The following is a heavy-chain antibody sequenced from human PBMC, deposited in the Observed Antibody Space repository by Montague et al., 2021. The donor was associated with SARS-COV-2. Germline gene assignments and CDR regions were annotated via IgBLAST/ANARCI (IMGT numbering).Heavy chain of an antibody. J-gene: IGHJ6*03. Sequence: SETLSLTCAVHGASFSPSSCNWIRQPPGTGLDWIGEIHHGGSTNYNPSLKTRVTISAHTSTHQFSLKLTSVAAADTAVYYCARLGDGVVPSPILGVGPYYSYYYMDVWGKGTTVCVAS. V-gene: IGHV4-34*01. CDR2: IHHGGST. D-gene: IGHD2-2*02. CDR3: ARLGDGVVPSPILGVGPYYSYYYMDV. CDR1: GASFSPSS.